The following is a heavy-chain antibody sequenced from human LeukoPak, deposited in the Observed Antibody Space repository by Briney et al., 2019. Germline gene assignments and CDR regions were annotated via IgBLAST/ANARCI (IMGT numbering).Heavy chain of an antibody. CDR1: GGSISSYY. CDR2: IYSSGST. D-gene: IGHD6-13*01. V-gene: IGHV4-4*07. J-gene: IGHJ4*02. CDR3: ARGTTAAAGIFDC. Sequence: PSETLSLTCSVSGGSISSYYWSWLRQPAGKGLEWIGRIYSSGSTNYNPSLNSRVTMSVDTSNNQFSLRLTSVTAADTAVYYCARGTTAAAGIFDCWGQGTLVTVSS.